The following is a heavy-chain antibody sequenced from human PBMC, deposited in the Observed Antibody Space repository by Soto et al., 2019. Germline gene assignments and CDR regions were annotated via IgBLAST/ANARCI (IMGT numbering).Heavy chain of an antibody. J-gene: IGHJ6*02. V-gene: IGHV3-23*01. Sequence: EVQLLESGGGLVQPGGSLRLSCAASGFTFSSYAMSWVRQSPGKGLEWVSALSGSGGSTYYADSVKGRFTISRDNSKNTLYLQMNSLRAEDTAVYYCAKGKYSYGYYYYGMDVWGQGTTVTVSS. D-gene: IGHD5-18*01. CDR1: GFTFSSYA. CDR2: LSGSGGST. CDR3: AKGKYSYGYYYYGMDV.